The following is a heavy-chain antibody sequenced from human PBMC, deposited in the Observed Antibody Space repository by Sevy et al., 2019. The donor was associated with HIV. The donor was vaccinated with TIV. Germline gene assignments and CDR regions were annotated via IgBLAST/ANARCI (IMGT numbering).Heavy chain of an antibody. D-gene: IGHD2-2*01. CDR2: INHSGST. Sequence: SETLSLTCAVYGGSFSGYYWSWIRQPPGKGLEWIGEINHSGSTNYNPSLKSRVTISVDTSKNQFSLKLSSVTAADTAVYYCARESPICSSTSCLAGMDVWGQGTTVTVSS. CDR1: GGSFSGYY. V-gene: IGHV4-34*01. J-gene: IGHJ6*02. CDR3: ARESPICSSTSCLAGMDV.